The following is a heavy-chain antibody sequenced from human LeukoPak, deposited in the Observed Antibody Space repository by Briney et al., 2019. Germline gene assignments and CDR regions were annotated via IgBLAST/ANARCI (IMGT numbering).Heavy chain of an antibody. CDR1: GGSISTFH. D-gene: IGHD2-15*01. CDR3: ARHVHCSGGSCYRYGMDG. Sequence: PETLSLTCTVSGGSISTFHWSWIRQPPGRGLEWIGFNHNSGSTNYNSSVNSRVTISVDTSKTQFFLTLSSVTAADTAVYYCARHVHCSGGSCYRYGMDGWGQGTTVTVSS. J-gene: IGHJ6*02. CDR2: NHNSGST. V-gene: IGHV4-59*08.